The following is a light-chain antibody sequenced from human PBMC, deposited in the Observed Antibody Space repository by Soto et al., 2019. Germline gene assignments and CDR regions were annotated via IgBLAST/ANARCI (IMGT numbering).Light chain of an antibody. CDR2: GAS. CDR3: KQYNDWPPIT. J-gene: IGKJ4*01. CDR1: QSITTN. Sequence: EKVLTQSPVTMSVSLGERATLFCMPSQSITTNLAWYQQRPGQAARLLIYGASNRATGIQARFSGSGSGTEFSITVSILQCEDSAIYYCKQYNDWPPITFCGGTKVDI. V-gene: IGKV3-15*01.